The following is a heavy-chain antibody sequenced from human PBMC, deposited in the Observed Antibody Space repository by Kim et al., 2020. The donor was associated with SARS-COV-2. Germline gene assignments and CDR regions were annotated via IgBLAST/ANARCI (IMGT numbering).Heavy chain of an antibody. J-gene: IGHJ4*02. D-gene: IGHD2-2*01. Sequence: GGSLRLSCAASGFTFSSFWMYWVRQAPGKGLVWVSRINSDGSDTNYADSVKGRFSISRDSAKSTLYPQMNSQRTEYTAVYYCTRASTSTWENDHWGQGTLVTVSS. CDR2: INSDGSDT. V-gene: IGHV3-74*01. CDR1: GFTFSSFW. CDR3: TRASTSTWENDH.